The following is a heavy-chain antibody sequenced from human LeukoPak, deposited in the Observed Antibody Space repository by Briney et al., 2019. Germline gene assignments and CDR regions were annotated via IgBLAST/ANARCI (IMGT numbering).Heavy chain of an antibody. CDR1: TFTFSNSR. CDR2: IDQDGREK. J-gene: IGHJ4*02. Sequence: QPLGSLRLSCVASTFTFSNSRMSWGRQVPGEGLWWVSNIDQDGREKNYVDSVKGRFTISRDNGKNSLYLEMNSLRAEDTAVYYCARERKGSSWYDGKEPFDYWGQGTLVTVSS. CDR3: ARERKGSSWYDGKEPFDY. V-gene: IGHV3-7*01. D-gene: IGHD6-13*01.